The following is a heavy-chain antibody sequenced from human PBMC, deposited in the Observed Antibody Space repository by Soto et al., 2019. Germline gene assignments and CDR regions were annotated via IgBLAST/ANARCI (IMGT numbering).Heavy chain of an antibody. D-gene: IGHD3-3*01. V-gene: IGHV4-4*07. Sequence: PSETLSLTXTVSGGSISSYYWSWIRQPAGKGLEWIGRIYSSGSTNYNPSLKSRVTMSVDTSKNHFSLQLRSVTAADTAVYYCARDHNDFWSSGLDPWGQGTLVTVSS. CDR3: ARDHNDFWSSGLDP. J-gene: IGHJ5*02. CDR2: IYSSGST. CDR1: GGSISSYY.